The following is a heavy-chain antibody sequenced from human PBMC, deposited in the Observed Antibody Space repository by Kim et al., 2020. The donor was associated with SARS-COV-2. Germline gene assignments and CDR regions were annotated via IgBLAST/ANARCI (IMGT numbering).Heavy chain of an antibody. J-gene: IGHJ2*01. CDR2: ITHSGST. Sequence: SETLSLTCAVYGGSFSGYYWSWIRQPPGKGLEWIGEITHSGSTNYNPYLKSRVTISVDTSKNQSSLKLRSVTAADTAVYYCARGVVVRVPVYRRGYFDLCGRGTLVSVSS. CDR3: ARGVVVRVPVYRRGYFDL. V-gene: IGHV4-34*01. CDR1: GGSFSGYY. D-gene: IGHD3-10*01.